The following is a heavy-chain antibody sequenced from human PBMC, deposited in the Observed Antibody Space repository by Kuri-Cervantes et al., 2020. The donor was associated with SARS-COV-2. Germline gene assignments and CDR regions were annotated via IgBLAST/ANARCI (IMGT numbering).Heavy chain of an antibody. Sequence: GGSLRLSCAASGFTFSSFGMSWVRQAPGKGLEWVSAISDSGGSTFYADSVKGRFTISRDNSKNMVYLQMDSLRAEDTAVYYCAKAACTGYTGYRIDWGQGTLVTVSS. J-gene: IGHJ4*02. V-gene: IGHV3-23*01. D-gene: IGHD3-16*02. CDR3: AKAACTGYTGYRID. CDR2: ISDSGGST. CDR1: GFTFSSFG.